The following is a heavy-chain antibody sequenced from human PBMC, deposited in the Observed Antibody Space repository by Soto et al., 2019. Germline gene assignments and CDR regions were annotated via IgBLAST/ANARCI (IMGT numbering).Heavy chain of an antibody. CDR2: FFYGGRT. V-gene: IGHV4-39*01. Sequence: QVQLQQSGPGLLKPSETLSLTCTVSGGSISSPSYNWGWVRQPPGKGPEWIGSFFYGGRTLYSPSLESRLSISVDTARRQVSLILTSVTAADTAVYYCATVASTHFDSWGQGALVVVSS. D-gene: IGHD1-1*01. CDR1: GGSISSPSYN. CDR3: ATVASTHFDS. J-gene: IGHJ4*02.